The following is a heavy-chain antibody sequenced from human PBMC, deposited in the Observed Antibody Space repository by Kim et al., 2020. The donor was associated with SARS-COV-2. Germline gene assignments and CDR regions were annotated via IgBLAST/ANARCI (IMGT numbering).Heavy chain of an antibody. Sequence: KFQGRVTSTADESTSPAYMELSSLRSEDTAVYYCARGGVGVPPVGYYFDYWGQGTLVTVSS. CDR3: ARGGVGVPPVGYYFDY. D-gene: IGHD1-1*01. V-gene: IGHV1-69*01. J-gene: IGHJ4*02.